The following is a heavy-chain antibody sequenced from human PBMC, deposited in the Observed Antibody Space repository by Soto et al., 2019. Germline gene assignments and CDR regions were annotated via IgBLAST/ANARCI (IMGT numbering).Heavy chain of an antibody. V-gene: IGHV3-23*01. Sequence: GGSLRLSCAASGFTFSTHAMSWVRQAPGKGLEWVSSISSGGTTTFYAASVEGRFAISRDKSKNTLYLQMNSLRADDTAVYYCAREGGSIGGWFGRKFDSWGQGTQVTVSS. D-gene: IGHD6-19*01. CDR2: ISSGGTTT. J-gene: IGHJ4*02. CDR1: GFTFSTHA. CDR3: AREGGSIGGWFGRKFDS.